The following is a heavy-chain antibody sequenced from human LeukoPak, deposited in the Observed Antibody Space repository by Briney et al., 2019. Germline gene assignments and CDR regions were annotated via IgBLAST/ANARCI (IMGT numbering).Heavy chain of an antibody. D-gene: IGHD6-19*01. CDR3: AREWDMYSSGWLDAFDI. CDR1: GYSISSGYY. CDR2: IYYSGST. V-gene: IGHV4-61*01. J-gene: IGHJ3*02. Sequence: TSETLSLTCTVSGYSISSGYYWGWIRQPPGKGLEWIGYIYYSGSTNYNPSLKSRVTISVDTSKNQFSLKLSSVTAADTAVYYCAREWDMYSSGWLDAFDIWGQGTMVTVSS.